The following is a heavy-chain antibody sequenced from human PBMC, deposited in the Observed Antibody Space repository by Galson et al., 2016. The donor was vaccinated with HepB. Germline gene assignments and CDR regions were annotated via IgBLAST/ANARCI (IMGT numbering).Heavy chain of an antibody. CDR3: AKATLTTCTGARCYYFDH. V-gene: IGHV3-23*01. CDR2: FSGSVDTT. Sequence: SLRLSCAASGFSFAGYAMSWVRQVPGKGLEWVSTFSGSVDTTYYAGSVKGRFTISRDNSKSTLSLQMSSLRVDDTAIYYCAKATLTTCTGARCYYFDHWGQGALVTVSS. CDR1: GFSFAGYA. J-gene: IGHJ4*02. D-gene: IGHD2-8*02.